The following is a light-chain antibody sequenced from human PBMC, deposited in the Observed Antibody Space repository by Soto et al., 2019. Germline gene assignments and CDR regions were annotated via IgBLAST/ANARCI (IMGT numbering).Light chain of an antibody. Sequence: SALTQPASVSGSPGQSITISCTGTSSDIGGYNYVSWYQQHPGKAPKLMIYDVRNRPSGVSSRFSGSKSVNTASLTISGLQAEDEADYYCSSYTTVSTYVFGTGTKVTVL. CDR3: SSYTTVSTYV. J-gene: IGLJ1*01. CDR2: DVR. CDR1: SSDIGGYNY. V-gene: IGLV2-14*01.